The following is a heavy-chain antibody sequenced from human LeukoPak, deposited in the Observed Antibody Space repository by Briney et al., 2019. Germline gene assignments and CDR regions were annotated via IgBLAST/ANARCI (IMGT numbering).Heavy chain of an antibody. Sequence: GESLRLSCAASGFTFTNYVIHWVRQPPGKGLEWLAVISYGGTNKYYADSVKGRFTISRDHSKSTVDLQMDSLGGADSAVYYCARSPTYYYMDVWGKGTTVTVSS. V-gene: IGHV3-30-3*01. CDR3: ARSPTYYYMDV. CDR1: GFTFTNYV. CDR2: ISYGGTNK. J-gene: IGHJ6*03.